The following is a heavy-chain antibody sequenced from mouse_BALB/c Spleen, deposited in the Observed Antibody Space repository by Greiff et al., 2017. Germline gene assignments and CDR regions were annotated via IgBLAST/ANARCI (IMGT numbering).Heavy chain of an antibody. CDR2: IDPENGDT. J-gene: IGHJ4*01. V-gene: IGHV14-4*02. D-gene: IGHD2-12*01. CDR3: NARDDRYAMDY. CDR1: GFNINDYY. Sequence: VQLQQSGAELVRSGASVKLSCTASGFNINDYYMHWVKQRPEQGLEWIGWIDPENGDTEYAPKFQGKATMTADTSSNTAYLQLSSLTSEDTAVYYCNARDDRYAMDYWGQGTSVTVSS.